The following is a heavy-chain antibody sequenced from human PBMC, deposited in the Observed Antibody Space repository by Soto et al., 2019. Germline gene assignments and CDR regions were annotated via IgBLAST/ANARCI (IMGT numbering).Heavy chain of an antibody. CDR1: GFTFSGYA. CDR3: AKGRSYYYYYGVDV. CDR2: IIDSGGST. Sequence: PGGSLRLSCAASGFTFSGYAMSWVRQAPGKGLEWVSDIIDSGGSTYYADSVKGRFTISRDNSKSTLYLQMNSLRAEDTALYYCAKGRSYYYYYGVDVWGQGTTVTVSS. J-gene: IGHJ6*02. V-gene: IGHV3-23*01.